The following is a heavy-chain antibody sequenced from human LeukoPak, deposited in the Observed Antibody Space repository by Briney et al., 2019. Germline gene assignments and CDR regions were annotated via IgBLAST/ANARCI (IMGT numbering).Heavy chain of an antibody. D-gene: IGHD3-22*01. J-gene: IGHJ4*02. Sequence: PGGSLRLSCAASGFTLSSYGIHWVRQAPGKGLEWVSAISGSGGSTYYTDSVKGRFTISRDNSKNTLYLQMNSLRAEDTAVYYCAKFEADYDSSGPDYWGQGTLVTVSS. V-gene: IGHV3-23*01. CDR3: AKFEADYDSSGPDY. CDR2: ISGSGGST. CDR1: GFTLSSYG.